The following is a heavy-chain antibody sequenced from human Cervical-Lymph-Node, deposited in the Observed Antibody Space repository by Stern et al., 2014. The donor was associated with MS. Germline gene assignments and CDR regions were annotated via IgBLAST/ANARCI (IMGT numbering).Heavy chain of an antibody. CDR1: GYTFTSYG. Sequence: VQLVESGAEVKKPGASVKVSCKASGYTFTSYGISWVRQAPGQGLEWMGWITAYNGNTNYAQTLQGRFTMTKDESNTTASLGMRSRRYDDTAVYCCASLGSWRYGMDVWGQGTPVTVSS. D-gene: IGHD1-1*01. V-gene: IGHV1-18*04. J-gene: IGHJ6*02. CDR3: ASLGSWRYGMDV. CDR2: ITAYNGNT.